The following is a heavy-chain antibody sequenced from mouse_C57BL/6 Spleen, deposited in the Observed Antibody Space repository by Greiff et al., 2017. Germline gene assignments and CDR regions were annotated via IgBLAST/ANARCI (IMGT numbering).Heavy chain of an antibody. CDR3: ARRDSSGYFYAMDY. CDR1: GYAFSSSW. J-gene: IGHJ4*01. D-gene: IGHD3-2*02. CDR2: IYPGDGDT. Sequence: QVHVKQSGPELVKPGASVKISCKASGYAFSSSWMNWVKQRPGKGLEWIGRIYPGDGDTNYNEKFKGKATLTADKSSSTAYMELRSLTSEDSAVYFCARRDSSGYFYAMDYWGQGTSVTVSS. V-gene: IGHV1-82*01.